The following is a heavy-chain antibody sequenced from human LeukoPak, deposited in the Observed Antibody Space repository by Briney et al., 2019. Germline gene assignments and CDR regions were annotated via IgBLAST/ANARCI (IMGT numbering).Heavy chain of an antibody. CDR1: GGSISPYY. CDR2: ISYSGST. V-gene: IGHV4-59*08. D-gene: IGHD3-22*01. CDR3: ARSPYYDRDGYQFDY. J-gene: IGHJ4*02. Sequence: SETLSLTCTVSGGSISPYYWSWVRQPPGKGLEWIAYISYSGSTNYNPALKSRVTISVDTSKSQSSLRLSSVTAADTAMYYCARSPYYDRDGYQFDYWGQGTLVTVSS.